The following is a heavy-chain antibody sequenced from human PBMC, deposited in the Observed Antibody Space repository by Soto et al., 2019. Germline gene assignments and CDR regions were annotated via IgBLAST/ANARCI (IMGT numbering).Heavy chain of an antibody. V-gene: IGHV3-33*01. D-gene: IGHD2-15*01. CDR2: IYYDGSNE. CDR3: GRGDVVVAADGFDI. CDR1: EFTFSNFG. J-gene: IGHJ3*02. Sequence: QVQLVESGGGVVQPGRSLRLSCAASEFTFSNFGMHWVRQAPGKGLEWVAVIYYDGSNEYYADSVKGRFTISRDNYKNPLYLQMNGLRAEDKAVYYCGRGDVVVAADGFDIWGQGTMVTVSS.